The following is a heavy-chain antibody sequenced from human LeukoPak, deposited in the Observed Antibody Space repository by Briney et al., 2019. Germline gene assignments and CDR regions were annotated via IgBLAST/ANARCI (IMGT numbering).Heavy chain of an antibody. CDR3: ASYMTTVTTQGWFDP. D-gene: IGHD4-17*01. J-gene: IGHJ5*02. CDR1: GGSISSSSYY. CDR2: IYYIGST. Sequence: SETLSLTCTVSGGSISSSSYYWGWIRQPPGKGLEWIGNIYYIGSTYYNPSLKSRVTISVDTSKNQFSLKLSSVTAADTAVYYCASYMTTVTTQGWFDPWGQGTLVTVSS. V-gene: IGHV4-39*07.